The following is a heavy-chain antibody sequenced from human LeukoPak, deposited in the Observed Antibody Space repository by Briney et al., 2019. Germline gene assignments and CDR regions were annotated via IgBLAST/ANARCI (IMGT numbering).Heavy chain of an antibody. CDR2: ISAHNGNT. CDR1: GYTFTSYG. V-gene: IGHV1-18*01. CDR3: ARVVANIVVVNGFYLDY. Sequence: VASVKVSCKASGYTFTSYGISWVRQAPGQGLEWMGWISAHNGNTNYAQKLQGRVTMTTDTSTSTAYMELRSLRSDDTAVYYCARVVANIVVVNGFYLDYWGQGTLVTVSS. J-gene: IGHJ4*02. D-gene: IGHD3-22*01.